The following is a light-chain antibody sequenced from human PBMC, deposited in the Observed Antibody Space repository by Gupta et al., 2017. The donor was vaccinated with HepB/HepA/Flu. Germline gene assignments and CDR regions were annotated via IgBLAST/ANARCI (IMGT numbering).Light chain of an antibody. CDR1: QDISNY. CDR3: QQYDF. Sequence: DIQMTQSPSSLSASVGDRVTITCQASQDISNYLNWYQQKPGKAPKLLIYDASNLETGSHQGSVEVSGTDFTFTISSLQPEDIATYYCQQYDFFGGGTKVEIK. J-gene: IGKJ4*01. CDR2: DAS. V-gene: IGKV1-33*01.